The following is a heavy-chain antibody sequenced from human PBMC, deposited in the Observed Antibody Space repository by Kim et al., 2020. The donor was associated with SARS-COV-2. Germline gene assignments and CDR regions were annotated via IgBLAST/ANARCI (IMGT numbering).Heavy chain of an antibody. V-gene: IGHV4-39*01. Sequence: NPTPKGRLTISVDTSKNQFSLRLSSVTAADTAVYYCARLRGGAMREPDYWGQGTLVTVSS. D-gene: IGHD3-16*01. CDR3: ARLRGGAMREPDY. J-gene: IGHJ4*02.